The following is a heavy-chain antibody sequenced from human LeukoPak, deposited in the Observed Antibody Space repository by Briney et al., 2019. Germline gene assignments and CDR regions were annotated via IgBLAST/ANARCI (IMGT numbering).Heavy chain of an antibody. CDR3: ARVSQSYDSSGLYYFDY. CDR1: GFTFSRYW. J-gene: IGHJ4*02. D-gene: IGHD3-22*01. CDR2: INSDGSST. Sequence: SGGSLRLSCAASGFTFSRYWMHWVRQAPGKGLVWASRINSDGSSTSYADSVKGRFTISRDNAKNTLYLQMNSLRAEDTAVYYCARVSQSYDSSGLYYFDYWGQGTLVTVSS. V-gene: IGHV3-74*01.